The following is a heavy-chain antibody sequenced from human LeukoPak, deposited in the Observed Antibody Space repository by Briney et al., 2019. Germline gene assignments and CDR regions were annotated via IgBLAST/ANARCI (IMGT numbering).Heavy chain of an antibody. CDR1: GGSISSYY. D-gene: IGHD5-12*01. V-gene: IGHV4-59*01. Sequence: PSETLSLTCTVSGGSISSYYWSWIRQPPGKGLEWIGYIYYSGSTNYNPSLKSRVTISVDTSKNQFSLKLSSVTAADTAVYYCARGGGYEYYFDYWGQEPWSPSPQ. J-gene: IGHJ4*01. CDR2: IYYSGST. CDR3: ARGGGYEYYFDY.